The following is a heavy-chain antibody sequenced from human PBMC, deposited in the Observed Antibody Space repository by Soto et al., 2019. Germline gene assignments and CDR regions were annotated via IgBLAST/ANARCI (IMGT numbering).Heavy chain of an antibody. V-gene: IGHV3-23*01. Sequence: EVQLLESGGDLVQPGGSLRLSCAASGFTFSSYAMSWVRQAPGKGLEWVSGISGSVGGTYYVDSVRGRFTISRDNSKNTLNLQMNSLRAEDTALYYCAKVGANIAVTAPFDYWGQGTQVIVSS. J-gene: IGHJ4*02. D-gene: IGHD6-19*01. CDR2: ISGSVGGT. CDR1: GFTFSSYA. CDR3: AKVGANIAVTAPFDY.